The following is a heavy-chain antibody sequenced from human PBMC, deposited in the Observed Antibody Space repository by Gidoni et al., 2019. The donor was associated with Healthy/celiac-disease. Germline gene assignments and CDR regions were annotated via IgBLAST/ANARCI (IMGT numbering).Heavy chain of an antibody. V-gene: IGHV2-5*01. Sequence: QITLKESGPTLVKPTQTLTLTCTFSGFSLSTSGVGVGWIRQPPGKALEWLALIYWNDDKRYSPSLKSRLTITKDTSKNQVVLTMTNMDPVDTATYYCAHQRGDGYKSFMDVWGQGTTVTVSS. J-gene: IGHJ6*02. CDR2: IYWNDDK. CDR3: AHQRGDGYKSFMDV. D-gene: IGHD3-10*01. CDR1: GFSLSTSGVG.